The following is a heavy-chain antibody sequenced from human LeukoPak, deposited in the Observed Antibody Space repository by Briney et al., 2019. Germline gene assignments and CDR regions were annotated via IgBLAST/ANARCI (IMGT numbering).Heavy chain of an antibody. Sequence: PSETLSLTCTVSGGSISSGGYYWSWIRQHPGTGLEWIGYIYYSGSTYYNPSLKSRVTISVDTSKNQFSLKLSSVTAAGTAVYYCARAHYYGSGSYNWFDPWGQGTLVAVSS. CDR1: GGSISSGGYY. J-gene: IGHJ5*02. D-gene: IGHD3-10*01. V-gene: IGHV4-31*03. CDR2: IYYSGST. CDR3: ARAHYYGSGSYNWFDP.